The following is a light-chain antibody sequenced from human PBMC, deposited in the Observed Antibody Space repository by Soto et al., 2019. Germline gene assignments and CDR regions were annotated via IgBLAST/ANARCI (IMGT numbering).Light chain of an antibody. CDR1: SGHSNYA. CDR2: LNSDGSH. Sequence: QPVLTQSPSASASLGASVKLTCTLSSGHSNYAIAWHQQQPEKGPRYLMKLNSDGSHSRGDGIPDRFSGSTSGAERYLTISSLQSEDEADYYCQTWGTGSTGIVVFGGGTKLTVL. J-gene: IGLJ2*01. V-gene: IGLV4-69*01. CDR3: QTWGTGSTGIVV.